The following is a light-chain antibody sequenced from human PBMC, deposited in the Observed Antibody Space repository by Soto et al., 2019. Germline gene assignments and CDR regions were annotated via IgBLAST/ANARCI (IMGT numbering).Light chain of an antibody. CDR1: SSDVGSYDL. CDR2: EGN. Sequence: SALTQPASVSGSPGQSITISCTGTSSDVGSYDLVSWYQQYPGKAPKLMIYEGNKRPSGVSNRFSGSKSGNTASLTIFGLQAEDEADYYCCSYAGSDTYVFGTGTKLTVI. J-gene: IGLJ1*01. CDR3: CSYAGSDTYV. V-gene: IGLV2-23*01.